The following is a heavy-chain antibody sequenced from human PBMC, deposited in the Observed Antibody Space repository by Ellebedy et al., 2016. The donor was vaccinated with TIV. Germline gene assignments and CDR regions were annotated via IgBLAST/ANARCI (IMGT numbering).Heavy chain of an antibody. Sequence: GESLKISCAASGFSFSTYSMNWVRQAPGKGLEWVSVIYNAGSTYYADAVKGRFIISRDISQNTQYLQMNGLRVEDTAVYYCARGGYGAFPWGQGTLVTVSS. J-gene: IGHJ5*02. V-gene: IGHV3-53*01. CDR3: ARGGYGAFP. D-gene: IGHD4-17*01. CDR1: GFSFSTYS. CDR2: IYNAGST.